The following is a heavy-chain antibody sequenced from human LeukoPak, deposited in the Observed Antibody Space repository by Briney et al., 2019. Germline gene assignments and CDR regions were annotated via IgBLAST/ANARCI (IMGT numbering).Heavy chain of an antibody. Sequence: GASVKVSCKASGYSFTGYYMHWVRQAPGQGLEWMGWINPHSGGTVYAQKFQGRVTMTRDTSISTVYMELSRLRSDDTAVYYCASPYEWGSPEAFDVWGQGIMVTVSS. CDR2: INPHSGGT. D-gene: IGHD3-16*01. V-gene: IGHV1-2*02. CDR1: GYSFTGYY. CDR3: ASPYEWGSPEAFDV. J-gene: IGHJ3*01.